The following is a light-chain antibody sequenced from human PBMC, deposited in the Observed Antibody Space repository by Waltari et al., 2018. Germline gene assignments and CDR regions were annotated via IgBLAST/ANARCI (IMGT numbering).Light chain of an antibody. J-gene: IGKJ1*01. CDR3: QQLYSTPRT. CDR2: FAS. Sequence: DIQMTQSPSSLSASVGDRVTVTCRASQDINNSLAWYQQKPGQAPKLLLYFASTLESGVPSRFSGGGSGTEYTLTISSLQPEDFAIYFCQQLYSTPRTFDQGTKVDIK. CDR1: QDINNS. V-gene: IGKV1-NL1*01.